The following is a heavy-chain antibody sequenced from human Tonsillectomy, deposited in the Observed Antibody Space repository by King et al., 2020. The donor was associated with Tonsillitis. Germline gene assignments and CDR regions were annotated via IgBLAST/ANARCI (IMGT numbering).Heavy chain of an antibody. D-gene: IGHD3-9*01. Sequence: QLQESGPGLVKPSETLSLTCTVSGGSISSSSYYWGWIRQPPGKGLQWIGSISYSGSTYYNPSLKSRVTISVDTSKNQFSLRLSSVTAADTAVYYCARHATRGRYFDWPADYWGQGTLVTVSS. J-gene: IGHJ4*02. CDR2: ISYSGST. CDR3: ARHATRGRYFDWPADY. CDR1: GGSISSSSYY. V-gene: IGHV4-39*07.